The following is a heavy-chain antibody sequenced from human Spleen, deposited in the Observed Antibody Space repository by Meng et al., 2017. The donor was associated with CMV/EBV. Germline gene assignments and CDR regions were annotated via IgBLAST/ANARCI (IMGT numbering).Heavy chain of an antibody. Sequence: ASVKVSCKASGYTFTSYYIHWVRQAPGQGLEWMGWINPNSGGTNYAQKFQGRVTMTRDTSISTAYMELSRLRSDDTAVYYCARGGDIVVVPAAPVAYWGQGTLVTVSS. CDR3: ARGGDIVVVPAAPVAY. D-gene: IGHD2-2*01. V-gene: IGHV1-2*02. CDR2: INPNSGGT. J-gene: IGHJ4*02. CDR1: GYTFTSYY.